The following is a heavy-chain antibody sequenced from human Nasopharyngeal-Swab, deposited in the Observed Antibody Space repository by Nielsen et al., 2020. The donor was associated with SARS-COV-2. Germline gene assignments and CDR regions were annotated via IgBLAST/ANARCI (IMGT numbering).Heavy chain of an antibody. J-gene: IGHJ6*02. Sequence: ESLKISCAASGFTFSSYWMSWVRQAPGKGLEWVANIKQDGSEKYYVDSVKGRFTISRDNAKNSLYLQMNSLRAEDTAVYYCVRDGTGASAIFGVVSSTYYYYYGMDVWGQGTTVTVSS. CDR2: IKQDGSEK. CDR3: VRDGTGASAIFGVVSSTYYYYYGMDV. D-gene: IGHD3-3*01. CDR1: GFTFSSYW. V-gene: IGHV3-7*01.